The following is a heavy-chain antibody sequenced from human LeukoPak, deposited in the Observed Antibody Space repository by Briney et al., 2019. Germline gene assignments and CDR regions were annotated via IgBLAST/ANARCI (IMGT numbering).Heavy chain of an antibody. CDR2: FYSGGSR. D-gene: IGHD6-19*01. V-gene: IGHV3-66*01. CDR3: ARGGSGYSSGSDTFDI. Sequence: GGSLRLSCAASGFTVSSNYMSWVRQSPGKGLEWVSVFYSGGSRYYADSVKGRFTISRVNSKNTLYLQMNSLRAEDTAVYYCARGGSGYSSGSDTFDIWGQGTMVTVSS. CDR1: GFTVSSNY. J-gene: IGHJ3*02.